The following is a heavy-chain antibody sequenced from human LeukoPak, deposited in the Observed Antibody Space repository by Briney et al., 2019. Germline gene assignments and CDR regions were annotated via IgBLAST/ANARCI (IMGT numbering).Heavy chain of an antibody. Sequence: ASVKVSCKASGGTFSSYAISWVRQAPGQGLEWMGIINPSGGSTSYAQKFQGRVTMTRDTSTSTVYMELSSLRSEDTAVYYCARDQNLYDSSGYDAFDIWGQGTMVTVSS. CDR1: GGTFSSYA. J-gene: IGHJ3*02. CDR3: ARDQNLYDSSGYDAFDI. CDR2: INPSGGST. V-gene: IGHV1-46*01. D-gene: IGHD3-22*01.